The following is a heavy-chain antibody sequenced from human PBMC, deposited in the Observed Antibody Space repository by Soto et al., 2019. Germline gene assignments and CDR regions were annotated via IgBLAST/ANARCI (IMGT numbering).Heavy chain of an antibody. D-gene: IGHD6-6*01. V-gene: IGHV4-39*01. Sequence: SETLSLTCTVSGGSISSSSYYWGWIRQPPGKGLEWIGSIYYSGSTYYNPSLKSRVTISVDTSKNQFSLKLSSVTAADTAVYYCARVPEQLGQVPFDYWGQGTLVTVSS. CDR3: ARVPEQLGQVPFDY. J-gene: IGHJ4*02. CDR1: GGSISSSSYY. CDR2: IYYSGST.